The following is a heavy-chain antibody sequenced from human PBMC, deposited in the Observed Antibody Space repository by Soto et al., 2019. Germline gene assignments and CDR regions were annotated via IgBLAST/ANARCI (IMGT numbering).Heavy chain of an antibody. CDR2: TRPNNGNT. CDR3: VRDLDGSGSYYTDY. V-gene: IGHV1-18*01. D-gene: IGHD3-10*01. J-gene: IGHJ4*02. CDR1: GYTFSIYG. Sequence: ASGKVSCKASGYTFSIYGINWVRQAPGQGLEWMGWTRPNNGNTKYAQNLQGRVTMTTDTYTSTAYMALMRLRPDDTAMYYCVRDLDGSGSYYTDYWGQGTLVTVSS.